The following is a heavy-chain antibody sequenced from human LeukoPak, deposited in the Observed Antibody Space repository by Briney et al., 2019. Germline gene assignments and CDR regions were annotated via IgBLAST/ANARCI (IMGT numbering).Heavy chain of an antibody. D-gene: IGHD6-6*01. CDR3: ARGIAARPRLWYFDL. Sequence: SQTLSLTCAISGDSVSSNSTAWNWGRQSPSRGLEWLGRTYYRSKWYNDYAVSVKSRITIPPDTSKNQFSLQLTSVTPEDTAVYYCARGIAARPRLWYFDLWGRGTLVTVSS. CDR2: TYYRSKWYN. J-gene: IGHJ2*01. V-gene: IGHV6-1*01. CDR1: GDSVSSNSTA.